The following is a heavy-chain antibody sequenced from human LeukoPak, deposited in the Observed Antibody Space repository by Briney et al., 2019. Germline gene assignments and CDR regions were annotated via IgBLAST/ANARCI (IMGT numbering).Heavy chain of an antibody. V-gene: IGHV1-69*04. D-gene: IGHD2-2*01. Sequence: SVKVSCKASGGTFSSYAISWVRQAPGQGLEWVGRIIPILGIANYAQKFQGRVTITADKSTSTAYMYLSSLRYEDTAVYYCERMRNCSSTSCYLIYFDYWGQGTLVTVSS. CDR2: IIPILGIA. CDR3: ERMRNCSSTSCYLIYFDY. CDR1: GGTFSSYA. J-gene: IGHJ4*02.